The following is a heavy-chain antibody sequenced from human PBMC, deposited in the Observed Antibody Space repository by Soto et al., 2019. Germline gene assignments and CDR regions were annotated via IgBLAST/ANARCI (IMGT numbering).Heavy chain of an antibody. V-gene: IGHV4-59*01. Sequence: SETLSLTCTVSGGSISSYYWSWIRQPPGKGLEWIGYIHNSGSTNYNPSLKSRVTISVDTSKNQFSLKLNSVSAADTAVYYCARGGGRFDYWGLGTLVTVSS. CDR3: ARGGGRFDY. J-gene: IGHJ4*01. CDR1: GGSISSYY. CDR2: IHNSGST.